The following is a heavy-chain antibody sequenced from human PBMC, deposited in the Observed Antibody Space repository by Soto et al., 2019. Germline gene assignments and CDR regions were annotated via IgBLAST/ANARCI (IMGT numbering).Heavy chain of an antibody. V-gene: IGHV4-4*07. CDR1: GTSVGTFY. CDR3: ARDLSGTGLDV. CDR2: VYSTGLT. J-gene: IGHJ6*02. Sequence: QVELHESGPGLVKPSETLSLTCTVSGTSVGTFYWSWIRQSAAQGLEWIGRVYSTGLTADNPALEGRVSMSLDRSNNQFSLEMKSVTAAAAAVYFCARDLSGTGLDVGGRGTTVSVSS. D-gene: IGHD1-26*01.